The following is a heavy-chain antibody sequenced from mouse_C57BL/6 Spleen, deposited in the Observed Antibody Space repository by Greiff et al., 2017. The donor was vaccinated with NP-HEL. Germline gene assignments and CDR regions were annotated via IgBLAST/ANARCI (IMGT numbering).Heavy chain of an antibody. Sequence: EVMLVESGGGLVKPGGSLKLSCAASGFTFSSYTMSWVRQTPEKRLEWVATISGGGGNTYYPDSVKGRFPISRDNAKNTLYLQMSSLRSEDTALYYCARHWHYYGSSYGYFDVWGTGTTVTVSS. J-gene: IGHJ1*03. D-gene: IGHD1-1*01. CDR3: ARHWHYYGSSYGYFDV. CDR2: ISGGGGNT. V-gene: IGHV5-9*01. CDR1: GFTFSSYT.